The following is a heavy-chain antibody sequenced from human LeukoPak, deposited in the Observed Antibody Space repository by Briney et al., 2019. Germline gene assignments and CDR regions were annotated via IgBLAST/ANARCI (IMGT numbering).Heavy chain of an antibody. J-gene: IGHJ4*02. V-gene: IGHV3-7*01. CDR3: ARGARYIRTGIRVHIFS. Sequence: GGSLRLSCAASGFTFSSYWMSWVRQAPGKGLEWVANIKQDGSEKYYVDSVKGRFTISRDNAKNSLYLQMNSLRAEDTAVYYCARGARYIRTGIRVHIFSWGQGTLVTVSS. D-gene: IGHD3/OR15-3a*01. CDR1: GFTFSSYW. CDR2: IKQDGSEK.